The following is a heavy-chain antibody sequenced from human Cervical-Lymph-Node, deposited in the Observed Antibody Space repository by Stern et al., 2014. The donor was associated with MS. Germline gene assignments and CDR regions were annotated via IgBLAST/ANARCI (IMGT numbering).Heavy chain of an antibody. CDR3: ARGGRVSDAFDV. D-gene: IGHD1-26*01. V-gene: IGHV4-61*01. CDR2: IYDSGST. J-gene: IGHJ3*01. CDR1: GGSVNSGTYY. Sequence: QVQLVESGPGLVKPSETLSLTCTVSGGSVNSGTYYWSWIRPPPGQGLEWLGYIYDSGSTNYNPSLQSRVTMSVERSKKQFSLKLSPVATADTAVYYCARGGRVSDAFDVWGQGTMVVVSS.